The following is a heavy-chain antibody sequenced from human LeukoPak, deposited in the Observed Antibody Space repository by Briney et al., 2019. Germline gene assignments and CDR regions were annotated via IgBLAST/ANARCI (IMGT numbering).Heavy chain of an antibody. V-gene: IGHV3-15*01. Sequence: GGSLRLSCAASGFTFSNAWMSWVRQAPGKGLEWVGRIKSKTDGGTTDYAAPVKGRFTISRDDSKNTLYLQMNSLKTEDTAVYYCTTDFGAYYDILTGPWGQGTLVTVSS. J-gene: IGHJ5*02. CDR1: GFTFSNAW. CDR3: TTDFGAYYDILTGP. CDR2: IKSKTDGGTT. D-gene: IGHD3-9*01.